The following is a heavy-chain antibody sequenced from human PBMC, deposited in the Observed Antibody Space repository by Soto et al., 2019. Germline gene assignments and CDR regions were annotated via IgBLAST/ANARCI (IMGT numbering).Heavy chain of an antibody. V-gene: IGHV1-58*01. CDR3: AADHTMVRGVIISAPFDP. CDR1: GFTFTSSA. Sequence: ASVKVSCMASGFTFTSSAVQWVRQARGQRLEWIGWIVVGSGNTNYAQKFQERVTITRDMSTSTAYMELSSLRSEDMAVYYCAADHTMVRGVIISAPFDPWGQGTLVTVSS. D-gene: IGHD3-10*01. J-gene: IGHJ5*02. CDR2: IVVGSGNT.